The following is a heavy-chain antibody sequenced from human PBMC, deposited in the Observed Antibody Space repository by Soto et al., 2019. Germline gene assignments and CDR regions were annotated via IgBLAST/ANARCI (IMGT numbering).Heavy chain of an antibody. V-gene: IGHV1-3*01. CDR3: ARGYWDWNDGFDY. CDR1: GYTFTDYA. CDR2: INAGNGNT. D-gene: IGHD1-1*01. Sequence: QVQLVQSGAEVKMPGASVKVSCKASGYTFTDYAMHWVRQAPGQRLEWMGWINAGNGNTKYSQKFQGRVTIIRDTPASTAYMELSSLRSEDTAVYYCARGYWDWNDGFDYWGQGTLVTVSS. J-gene: IGHJ4*02.